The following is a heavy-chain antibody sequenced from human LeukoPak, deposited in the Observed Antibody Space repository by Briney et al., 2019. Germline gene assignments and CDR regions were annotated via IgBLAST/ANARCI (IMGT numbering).Heavy chain of an antibody. V-gene: IGHV3-23*01. Sequence: GGSLRLSCAASGFTFSSYAMSWVRQAPGKGLEWVSAISGSGGSTYYADSVKGRFTISRDNSKNTLYLQMNSLRAEDTAVYYCAKGGDSDFWSGYYGEQGFDYWGQGTLVTVSS. D-gene: IGHD3-3*01. J-gene: IGHJ4*02. CDR2: ISGSGGST. CDR1: GFTFSSYA. CDR3: AKGGDSDFWSGYYGEQGFDY.